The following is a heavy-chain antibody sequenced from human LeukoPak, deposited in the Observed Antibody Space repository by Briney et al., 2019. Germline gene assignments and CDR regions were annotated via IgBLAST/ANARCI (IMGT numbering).Heavy chain of an antibody. CDR2: ISAYNGNT. CDR1: GYTLTSYG. V-gene: IGHV1-18*01. D-gene: IGHD3-10*01. Sequence: ASVKVSCKAAGYTLTSYGISWVRQAPAQGLEWVGWISAYNGNTNYAQKLQGRVTMTTDTSTSTAYMELRSLRSDDTAVHYCARDRRGDYGSGSCYVYWFDPWGQGTLVTVSS. J-gene: IGHJ5*02. CDR3: ARDRRGDYGSGSCYVYWFDP.